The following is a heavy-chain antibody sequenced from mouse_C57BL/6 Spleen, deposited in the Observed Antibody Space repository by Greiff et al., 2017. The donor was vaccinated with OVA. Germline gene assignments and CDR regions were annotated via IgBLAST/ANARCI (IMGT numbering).Heavy chain of an antibody. Sequence: QVQLQQSGPELVKPGASVKISCKASGYAFSSSWMNWVKQRPGKGLEWIGRIYPGDGDTNYNGKFKGKATLTADKSSSTAYMQLSSLTSEDAAVYVCARWTTVVAHFGYWGQGTTLTVSS. CDR2: IYPGDGDT. V-gene: IGHV1-82*01. J-gene: IGHJ2*01. D-gene: IGHD1-1*01. CDR1: GYAFSSSW. CDR3: ARWTTVVAHFGY.